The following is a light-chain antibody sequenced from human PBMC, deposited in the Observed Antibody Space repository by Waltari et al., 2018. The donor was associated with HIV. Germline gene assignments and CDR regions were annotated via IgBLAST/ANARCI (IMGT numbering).Light chain of an antibody. V-gene: IGKV4-1*01. CDR1: HSLLYASNNKNF. CDR3: HQYYSIPRT. Sequence: DIVMIQSPDSLTVPMGERATINRKTSHSLLYASNNKNFLVWYQQKTGQPPKLLINWASTRESGVPDRFSGSGSETGFTLTISSLQAEDVAIYYCHQYYSIPRTFGQGTKLEI. CDR2: WAS. J-gene: IGKJ1*01.